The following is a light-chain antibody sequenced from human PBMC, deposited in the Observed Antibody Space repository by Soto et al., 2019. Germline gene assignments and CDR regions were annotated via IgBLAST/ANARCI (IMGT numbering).Light chain of an antibody. Sequence: DIQLTQSPSFLSASVGDRVTITCRASQDISSYLAWYQQKPGKAPKLLIYVASTLQSGVPSRFSGSGSGTQFTITISSLQPEDFATYYCQQLNSYRGFTFGPGTKVDIK. CDR2: VAS. CDR1: QDISSY. CDR3: QQLNSYRGFT. J-gene: IGKJ3*01. V-gene: IGKV1-9*01.